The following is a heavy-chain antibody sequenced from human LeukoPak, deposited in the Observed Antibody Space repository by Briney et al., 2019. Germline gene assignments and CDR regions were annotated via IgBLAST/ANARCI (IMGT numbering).Heavy chain of an antibody. CDR3: VRDLGHSRHYFEY. Sequence: GGSLRLSCAASGVSFSSFFISWVRLTPRGGLEWVAWISLIGGETFYIHSVRGRSTVSRDNTEKSLYLQMNTVRAEDTAVYFCVRDLGHSRHYFEYWGQGALVTVSS. J-gene: IGHJ4*02. V-gene: IGHV3-7*01. CDR1: GVSFSSFF. CDR2: ISLIGGET. D-gene: IGHD2-15*01.